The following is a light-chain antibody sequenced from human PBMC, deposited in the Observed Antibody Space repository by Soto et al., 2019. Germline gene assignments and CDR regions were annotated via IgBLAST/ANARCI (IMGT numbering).Light chain of an antibody. V-gene: IGLV6-57*01. CDR2: EDN. CDR3: QSYDATNQV. J-gene: IGLJ3*02. CDR1: SGSIASNY. Sequence: NFMLTQPHSVSESPGKTVIISCTRSSGSIASNYVQWYQQRPGSSPTTVIYEDNQRPSGVPDRFSGSIDSSSNSASLTISGLETEDEADYFCQSYDATNQVFGGGTTLTVL.